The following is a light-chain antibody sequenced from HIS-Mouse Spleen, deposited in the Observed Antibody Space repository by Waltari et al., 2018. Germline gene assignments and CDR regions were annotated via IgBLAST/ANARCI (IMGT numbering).Light chain of an antibody. Sequence: DIQLTQSPSFLSASVVDRFTITCRASQGISSYLAWYQQKPGKAPKLLIYAASTLQSGVPSRFSGSGSGTEFTLTISSLQPEDFATYYCQQLNSYPPTFGQGTKVEIK. CDR1: QGISSY. J-gene: IGKJ1*01. CDR3: QQLNSYPPT. V-gene: IGKV1-9*01. CDR2: AAS.